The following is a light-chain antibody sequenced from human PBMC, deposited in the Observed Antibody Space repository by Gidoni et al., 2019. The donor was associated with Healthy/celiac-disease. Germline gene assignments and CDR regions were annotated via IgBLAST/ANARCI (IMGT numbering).Light chain of an antibody. CDR2: GAS. CDR3: QQYGSSPLT. V-gene: IGKV3-20*01. J-gene: IGKJ4*01. Sequence: IVLTQSPGTLAWSPGERATLSCRASQSVIRSYLAWYQQKPGQAPRLLIYGASSWATCIPDRFRGSGSVTDFTLTISRLAPEDFAVYYCQQYGSSPLTFGGGTKVEIK. CDR1: QSVIRSY.